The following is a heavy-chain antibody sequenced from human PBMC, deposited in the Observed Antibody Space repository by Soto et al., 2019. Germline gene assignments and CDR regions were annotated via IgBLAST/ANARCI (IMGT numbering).Heavy chain of an antibody. CDR3: ASIAYSGTYPLDC. V-gene: IGHV1-2*02. J-gene: IGHJ4*02. D-gene: IGHD1-26*01. CDR1: GYTITGYY. Sequence: GASVKVSCKASGYTITGYYMHWVRQAPGQGLEWMGWINPNSGGTNYAQEFQGRVTMTRDTSINTAYMELSGLRSDDTAVYYCASIAYSGTYPLDCWGQGTLVTVSS. CDR2: INPNSGGT.